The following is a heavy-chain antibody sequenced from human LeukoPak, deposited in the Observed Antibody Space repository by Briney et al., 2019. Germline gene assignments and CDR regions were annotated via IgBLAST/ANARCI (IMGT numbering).Heavy chain of an antibody. D-gene: IGHD1-26*01. CDR2: INPNSGGT. CDR3: AREDSGEGADY. CDR1: GYTFTGYY. V-gene: IGHV1-2*02. Sequence: ASVKVSCKASGYTFTGYYMHWVRQAPGQGLEWMGWINPNSGGTNYAQKFQGRVTMTRDTSISTAFMELCRLRSDDTAVYYCAREDSGEGADYWGQGTLVTVSS. J-gene: IGHJ4*02.